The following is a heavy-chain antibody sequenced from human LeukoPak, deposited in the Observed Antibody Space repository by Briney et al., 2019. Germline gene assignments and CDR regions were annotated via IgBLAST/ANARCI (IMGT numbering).Heavy chain of an antibody. CDR2: ISYSGST. Sequence: SETLSLTCTVSGASISSYYWSWIRQPPGKGLEWIGYISYSGSTNYNPSLKSRVTISADTSKSQVSLTLSSVTAADTAVYYCARHPELYFFDYWGQGTLVTVSS. V-gene: IGHV4-59*08. CDR3: ARHPELYFFDY. J-gene: IGHJ4*02. D-gene: IGHD3-10*01. CDR1: GASISSYY.